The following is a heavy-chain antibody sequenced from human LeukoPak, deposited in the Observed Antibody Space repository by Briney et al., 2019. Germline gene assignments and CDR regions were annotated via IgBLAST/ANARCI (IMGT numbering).Heavy chain of an antibody. V-gene: IGHV4-31*03. CDR2: IYYSGST. CDR1: GGSLSSGGYY. J-gene: IGHJ4*02. Sequence: TLSLPCTVSGGSLSSGGYYWRWIRQHPGKGLEWIGYIYYSGSTYYHPSLKSRVTISVDTSKNQFSLKLSSVTAADTAVYYCARAIVVVTAMGYYFDYWGQGTLVTVSS. D-gene: IGHD2-21*02. CDR3: ARAIVVVTAMGYYFDY.